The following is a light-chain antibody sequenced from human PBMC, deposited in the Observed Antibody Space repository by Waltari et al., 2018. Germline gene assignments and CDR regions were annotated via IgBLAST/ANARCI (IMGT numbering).Light chain of an antibody. Sequence: EIVLTQSPATLSLSPGERATLSCRASQSVSSYLAWYQQKPGQAPRLLIYHASNRATGIPARFSGSGSGTDFTLTIGSLEPEDFAVYYCQQRSNWPLTFGGGTKVEIK. CDR1: QSVSSY. CDR3: QQRSNWPLT. V-gene: IGKV3-11*01. CDR2: HAS. J-gene: IGKJ4*01.